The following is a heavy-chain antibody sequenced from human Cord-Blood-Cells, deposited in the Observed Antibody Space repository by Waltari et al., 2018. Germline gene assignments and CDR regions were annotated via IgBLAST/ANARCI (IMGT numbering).Heavy chain of an antibody. CDR1: GGSISSSSYY. D-gene: IGHD3-3*01. V-gene: IGHV4-39*01. Sequence: QLQLQESGPGLVKPSETLSLTCTVSGGSISSSSYYWGWIRQPPGKGLEWIGSIYYSGSTYYNPSLKSRVTISVDTSKSQFSLKLSSVTAADTAVYYCARLHTNDFWSGYYFDYWGQGTLVTVSS. J-gene: IGHJ4*02. CDR2: IYYSGST. CDR3: ARLHTNDFWSGYYFDY.